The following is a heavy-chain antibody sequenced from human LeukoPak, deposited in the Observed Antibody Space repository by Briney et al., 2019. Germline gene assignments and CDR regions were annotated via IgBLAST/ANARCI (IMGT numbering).Heavy chain of an antibody. D-gene: IGHD2-15*01. Sequence: SETLSLTCSVFGGSISSYYWSWIRQPAGKGLEWIGRIYTTGKTNYNPSLRSRVTMSVDTSKNQFSLKLSSVTAADTAMYYCARLEYCGASSCYGDYWGRGIVVTVPS. V-gene: IGHV4-4*07. CDR2: IYTTGKT. CDR3: ARLEYCGASSCYGDY. J-gene: IGHJ4*02. CDR1: GGSISSYY.